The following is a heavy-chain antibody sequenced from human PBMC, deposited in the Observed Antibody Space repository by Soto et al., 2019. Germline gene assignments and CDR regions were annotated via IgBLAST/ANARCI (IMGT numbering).Heavy chain of an antibody. CDR1: GFTVSSNY. V-gene: IGHV3-66*01. D-gene: IGHD3-22*01. J-gene: IGHJ5*02. CDR3: ARNGDSSDYRGWFAP. CDR2: IYSGGTT. Sequence: GGSLRLSCGASGFTVSSNYMSWVRQAPGKGLEWVSVIYSGGTTYYADSVKGRFTISRDNSKNTLYLQMNSLRAEDTAVYYCARNGDSSDYRGWFAPWGQGTLVTVSS.